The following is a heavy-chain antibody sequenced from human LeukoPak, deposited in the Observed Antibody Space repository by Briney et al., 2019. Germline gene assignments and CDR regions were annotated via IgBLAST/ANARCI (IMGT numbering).Heavy chain of an antibody. CDR1: GFSFRSYG. CDR3: AKAVGYSSGWYYFDY. Sequence: GGSLRLSCAASGFSFRSYGMHRVRQAPGKGLEWVALIWYDGSNKYYADSVKGRFTISRDNSKNTLYLQMNSLRAEDTAVYYCAKAVGYSSGWYYFDYWGQGTLVTVSS. CDR2: IWYDGSNK. D-gene: IGHD6-19*01. V-gene: IGHV3-33*06. J-gene: IGHJ4*02.